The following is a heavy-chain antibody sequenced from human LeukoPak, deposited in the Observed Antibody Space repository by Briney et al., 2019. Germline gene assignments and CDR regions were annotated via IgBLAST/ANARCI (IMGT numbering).Heavy chain of an antibody. CDR3: ATYRRGYHDSSESYYFDY. Sequence: GGSLRLSCATSGFTFSRFAMSWVRQAPGKGLEWVSGISGSGDSTYYADSVKGRFTISRDNSKNTLYLQMNGLRAEDTAVYYCATYRRGYHDSSESYYFDYWGQGTLVTVSS. CDR1: GFTFSRFA. V-gene: IGHV3-23*01. D-gene: IGHD3-22*01. CDR2: ISGSGDST. J-gene: IGHJ4*02.